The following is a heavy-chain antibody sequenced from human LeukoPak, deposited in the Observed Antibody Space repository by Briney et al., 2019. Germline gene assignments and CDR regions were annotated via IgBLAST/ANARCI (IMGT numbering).Heavy chain of an antibody. CDR3: ARNGRGIYDY. J-gene: IGHJ4*02. Sequence: GASVKVSCKASGYTFTAYYFHWLRHAPGQGLEWMGWINPNRGGTNYAQKFQGRVTMTRDTSISTAYVELDRLSSDDTAVYFCARNGRGIYDYWGQGTLVTVSS. CDR2: INPNRGGT. CDR1: GYTFTAYY. D-gene: IGHD3-16*01. V-gene: IGHV1-2*02.